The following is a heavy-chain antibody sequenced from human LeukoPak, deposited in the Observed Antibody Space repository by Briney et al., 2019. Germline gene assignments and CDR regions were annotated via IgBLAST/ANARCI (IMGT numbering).Heavy chain of an antibody. J-gene: IGHJ4*02. CDR2: ISSNGGST. CDR3: VKQLGDSSSWNFHFDY. CDR1: GFTFSSYA. V-gene: IGHV3-64D*06. D-gene: IGHD6-13*01. Sequence: GGSLRLSCSASGFTFSSYAMHWVRQAPGKGLEYVSAISSNGGSTYYADSVKGRFTISRDNSKNTLYLQMSSLRAEDTAVYYCVKQLGDSSSWNFHFDYWGQGTLVTVSS.